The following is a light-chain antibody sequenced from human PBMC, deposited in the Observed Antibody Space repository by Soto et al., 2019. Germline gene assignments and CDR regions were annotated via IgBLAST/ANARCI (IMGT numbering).Light chain of an antibody. CDR1: QSVGSN. J-gene: IGKJ1*01. Sequence: EIIMMQSPATLSASPGERATLSCRASQSVGSNLAWYKQKPGQAPRLLIHEASTRANAIPARFSGFGSGTEFTLTISSLQSEDFADYYCQQYNNWPRTFGHGTKVDIK. CDR2: EAS. CDR3: QQYNNWPRT. V-gene: IGKV3-15*01.